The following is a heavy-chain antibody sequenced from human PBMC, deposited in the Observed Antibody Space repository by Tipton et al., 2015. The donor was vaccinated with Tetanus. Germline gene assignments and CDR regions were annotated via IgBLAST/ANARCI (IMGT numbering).Heavy chain of an antibody. CDR1: GYRFTDYW. CDR2: IYPGDSST. Sequence: QSGAEVKKPGDSLKISCKGSGYRFTDYWIGWVRQMPGQGLEWMGVIYPGDSSTIYSPSFQGLVTISVDKSINTTYLRWTSLKASDSAMYYCARQKGYWGQGTLVTVSS. J-gene: IGHJ4*02. CDR3: ARQKGY. V-gene: IGHV5-51*01.